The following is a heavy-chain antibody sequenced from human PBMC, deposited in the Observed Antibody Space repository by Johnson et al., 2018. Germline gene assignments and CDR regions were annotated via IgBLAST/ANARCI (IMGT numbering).Heavy chain of an antibody. CDR1: GFTFSSYA. Sequence: EVQLVESGGGLVQPGGSLRLSCAASGFTFSSYAMSWVRQAPGKGLEWVSAISGSGGSTYYADSVKGRFTISRDNSKNTLYLQMNSLRAEDTAVYYCAKDRSIAARPGGDYYYGMDVWGQGTTVTVSS. J-gene: IGHJ6*02. CDR2: ISGSGGST. D-gene: IGHD6-6*01. V-gene: IGHV3-23*04. CDR3: AKDRSIAARPGGDYYYGMDV.